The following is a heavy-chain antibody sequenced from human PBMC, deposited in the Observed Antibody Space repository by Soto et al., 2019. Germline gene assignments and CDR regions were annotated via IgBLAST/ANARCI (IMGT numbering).Heavy chain of an antibody. CDR2: IYPGDSDT. CDR1: GYSFTSYW. J-gene: IGHJ5*02. D-gene: IGHD3-22*01. V-gene: IGHV5-51*01. CDR3: ARQRDSSGYYYSGWFDP. Sequence: PGESLKISCKGSGYSFTSYWIGWVRQMPGKGLEWMGIIYPGDSDTRYSPSFQGQVTISADKSISTAYLQWSSLKASDTAMYYCARQRDSSGYYYSGWFDPWGQGTLVTVSS.